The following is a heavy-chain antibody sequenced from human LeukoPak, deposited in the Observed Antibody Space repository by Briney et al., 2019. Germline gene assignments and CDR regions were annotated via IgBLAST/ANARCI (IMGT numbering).Heavy chain of an antibody. J-gene: IGHJ4*02. CDR3: AREAPSGYLQRLYYYFDY. CDR1: GGSISSYY. D-gene: IGHD5-12*01. CDR2: IYTSGST. V-gene: IGHV4-4*07. Sequence: SETLSLTCTVSGGSISSYYWSWIRQPAGKGLEWIGRIYTSGSTNYNPSLKSRVTMSVDTSKNQFSLKLSSVTAADTAVYYCAREAPSGYLQRLYYYFDYWGQGTLVTVSS.